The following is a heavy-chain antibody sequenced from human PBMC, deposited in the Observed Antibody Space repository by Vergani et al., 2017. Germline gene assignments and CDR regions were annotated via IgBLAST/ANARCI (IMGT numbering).Heavy chain of an antibody. CDR2: IYHSGST. Sequence: QVQLQESGPGLVKPSETLSLTCAVSGYSISSGYYWGWIRQPPGKGLEWIGSIYHSGSTYYNPSLKSRVTISVDTSKNQFSLKLSSVTAADTAVYYCARDITGTSLNYYYYYMDVWGKGTTVTVSS. J-gene: IGHJ6*03. CDR3: ARDITGTSLNYYYYYMDV. V-gene: IGHV4-38-2*02. D-gene: IGHD1-14*01. CDR1: GYSISSGYY.